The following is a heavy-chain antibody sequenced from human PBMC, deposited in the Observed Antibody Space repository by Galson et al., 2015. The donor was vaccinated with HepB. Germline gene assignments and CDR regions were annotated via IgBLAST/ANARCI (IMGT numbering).Heavy chain of an antibody. CDR3: ARRRRSGGFDY. CDR2: MNPNSGNT. J-gene: IGHJ4*02. Sequence: SVKVSCKASGYSFKSYDINWVRQAAGQGLEWMGWMNPNSGNTKCLQEFQGRVTMTRDSSMRTAYMELTSLRPEDTAVYYCARRRRSGGFDYWGQGTLVTVSS. V-gene: IGHV1-8*01. D-gene: IGHD1-26*01. CDR1: GYSFKSYD.